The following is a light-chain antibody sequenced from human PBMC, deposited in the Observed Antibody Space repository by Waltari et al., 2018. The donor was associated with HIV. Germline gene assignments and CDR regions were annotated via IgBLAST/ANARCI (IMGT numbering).Light chain of an antibody. CDR2: ATT. Sequence: SMLTQPPSVSGTPGQGVTISCSGRNSNIGAGFDVPWYQQLPGTAPKLLIYATTNRPTEVPYRFSGSKSGTSASLAITGLQAEDEADYYCQSYDSSLSGYVFATGTRVTVL. V-gene: IGLV1-40*01. CDR3: QSYDSSLSGYV. CDR1: NSNIGAGFD. J-gene: IGLJ1*01.